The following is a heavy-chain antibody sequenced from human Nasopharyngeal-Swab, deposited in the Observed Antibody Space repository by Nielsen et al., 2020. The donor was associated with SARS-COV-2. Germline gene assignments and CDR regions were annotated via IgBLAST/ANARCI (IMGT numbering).Heavy chain of an antibody. CDR1: GGSISSSNW. J-gene: IGHJ4*02. Sequence: GSLRLSCAVSGGSISSSNWWSWLRQPPGKGLEWIGEIYHSGSTNYNPSLKSRVTISVDKSKNQFSLKLSSVTAADTAVYYCARFKGGGGSYFRFDYWGQGTLVTVSS. V-gene: IGHV4-4*02. CDR3: ARFKGGGGSYFRFDY. D-gene: IGHD1-26*01. CDR2: IYHSGST.